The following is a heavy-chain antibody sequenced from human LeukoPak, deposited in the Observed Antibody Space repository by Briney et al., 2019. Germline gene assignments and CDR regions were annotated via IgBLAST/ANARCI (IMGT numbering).Heavy chain of an antibody. CDR1: GFTFRRYA. Sequence: GGSLRLSCAASGFTFRRYALHWVRQAPGKGLEWVSMISFDGSTKDYADSVKGRFTISRDNSNNTPDLQLNSLRAGDTALYYCTRGVVNAYAAFDYWGQGTLVIVSS. V-gene: IGHV3-30-3*01. D-gene: IGHD3-16*01. CDR3: TRGVVNAYAAFDY. J-gene: IGHJ4*02. CDR2: ISFDGSTK.